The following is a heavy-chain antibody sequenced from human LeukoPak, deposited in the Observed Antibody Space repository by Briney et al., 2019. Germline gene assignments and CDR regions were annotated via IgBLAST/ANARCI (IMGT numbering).Heavy chain of an antibody. CDR1: GGSISGYY. CDR3: ARGILGYCSGGSCYSFPH. V-gene: IGHV4-34*01. D-gene: IGHD2-15*01. CDR2: INHSGST. Sequence: PSETLSLTCAVYGGSISGYYWSWIRQPPGKGLEWIGEINHSGSTNYNPSLKSRVTISVDTSKNQFSLKLSSVTAADTAVYYCARGILGYCSGGSCYSFPHWGQGTLVTVSS. J-gene: IGHJ1*01.